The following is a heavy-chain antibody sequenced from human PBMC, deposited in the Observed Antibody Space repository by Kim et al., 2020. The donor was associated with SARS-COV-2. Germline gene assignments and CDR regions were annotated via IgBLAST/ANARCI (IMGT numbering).Heavy chain of an antibody. CDR3: ARGNNYSHDY. D-gene: IGHD1-1*01. CDR1: GYTFTYYY. CDR2: INPNSGGT. J-gene: IGHJ4*02. Sequence: ASVKVSCKASGYTFTYYYIYWARQAPGQGLEWMGRINPNSGGTSYSQNFQGRVAMTRDTSISTVYMELSGLRSDDTAVYYCARGNNYSHDYWGQGTLVTVSS. V-gene: IGHV1-2*06.